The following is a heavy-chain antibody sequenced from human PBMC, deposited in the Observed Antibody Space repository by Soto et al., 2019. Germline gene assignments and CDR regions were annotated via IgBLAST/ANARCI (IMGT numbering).Heavy chain of an antibody. CDR2: IYYSGSN. D-gene: IGHD4-17*01. CDR3: ARDRYGVPRGDYFDS. Sequence: SETMSLTCAVYGGSFSGYYWSWIRKPPGKGLEWIGYIYYSGSNYYNPSLKSRVSISVDTSKNQFSLNLSSVTAADTAIYYCARDRYGVPRGDYFDSWGQGILVTVSS. V-gene: IGHV4-34*09. J-gene: IGHJ4*02. CDR1: GGSFSGYY.